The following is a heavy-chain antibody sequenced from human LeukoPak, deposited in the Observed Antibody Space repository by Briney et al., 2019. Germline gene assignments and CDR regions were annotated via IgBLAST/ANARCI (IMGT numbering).Heavy chain of an antibody. CDR2: ISSSSSYI. CDR1: GFTFSSYS. J-gene: IGHJ4*02. D-gene: IGHD3-3*01. V-gene: IGHV3-21*01. CDR3: ARGPGYYDFWSGSHRGDY. Sequence: GGSLRLSCAASGFTFSSYSMNWVRQAPGKGLGWVSSISSSSSYIYYVDSVKGRFTISRDNAKNSLYLQMNSLRAEDTAVYYCARGPGYYDFWSGSHRGDYWGEGALVTVSS.